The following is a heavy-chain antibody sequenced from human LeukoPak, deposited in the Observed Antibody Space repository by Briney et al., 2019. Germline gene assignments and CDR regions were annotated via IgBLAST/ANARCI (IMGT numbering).Heavy chain of an antibody. CDR1: GFTFSSYE. CDR2: ISSSGSTI. J-gene: IGHJ4*02. CDR3: AREYSDRSAYYYAFVY. Sequence: PGGSLRLSCAASGFTFSSYEMNWVRQAPGKGLEWVSYISSSGSTIFYADSVKGRFTISRDNAKNSLYLQMNSLRAEDTAVYYCAREYSDRSAYYYAFVYWGRGTLVTVSS. D-gene: IGHD3-22*01. V-gene: IGHV3-48*03.